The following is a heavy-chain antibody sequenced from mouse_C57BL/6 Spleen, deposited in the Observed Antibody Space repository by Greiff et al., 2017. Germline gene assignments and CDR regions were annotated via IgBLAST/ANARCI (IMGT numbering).Heavy chain of an antibody. CDR3: ARDYGSSYGYFDV. CDR2: IHPNSGST. Sequence: QVQLQQPGAELVKPGASAKLSCKASGYTFTSYWMHWVKQRPGQGLEWIGMIHPNSGSTNYNEKFKSKATLTVDKSSSTAYMQLSSLTSEDSAVYYCARDYGSSYGYFDVWGTGTTVTVSS. D-gene: IGHD1-1*01. V-gene: IGHV1-64*01. J-gene: IGHJ1*03. CDR1: GYTFTSYW.